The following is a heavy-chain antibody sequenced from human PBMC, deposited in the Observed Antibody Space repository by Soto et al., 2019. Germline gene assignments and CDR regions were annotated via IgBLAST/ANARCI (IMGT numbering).Heavy chain of an antibody. Sequence: VGSLRLSCSASGFSFSSYAMHWVRQAPGKGLECVSAISGHGGSTYYADSVKGRFTISRDNSKNTLYVQMNSLRAEDTAVYYCVKSPAYGDYAYFDYWGQGTLVTAPQ. V-gene: IGHV3-64*05. J-gene: IGHJ4*02. CDR3: VKSPAYGDYAYFDY. D-gene: IGHD4-17*01. CDR1: GFSFSSYA. CDR2: ISGHGGST.